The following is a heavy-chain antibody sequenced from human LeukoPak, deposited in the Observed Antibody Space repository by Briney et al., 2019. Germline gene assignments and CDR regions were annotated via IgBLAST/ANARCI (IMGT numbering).Heavy chain of an antibody. Sequence: GRSLSLSCAVSGFTFSSYAMHWVRQAPGKGLEWVRVMSYYGSNKYYADSVTGRFTIPRDNSKNTMYLQMNSLRAEDTAVYYCARDLHCSSTSCPSNCWGQGTLVTVSS. CDR1: GFTFSSYA. CDR2: MSYYGSNK. J-gene: IGHJ4*02. CDR3: ARDLHCSSTSCPSNC. D-gene: IGHD2-2*01. V-gene: IGHV3-30*04.